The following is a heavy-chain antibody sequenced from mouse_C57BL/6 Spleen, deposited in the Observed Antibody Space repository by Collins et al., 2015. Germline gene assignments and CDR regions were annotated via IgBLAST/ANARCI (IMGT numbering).Heavy chain of an antibody. V-gene: IGHV2-9*02. D-gene: IGHD1-1*01. CDR2: IWAGGST. Sequence: VIWAGGSTNYNSALMSRLSISKDNSKSQVFLKMNSLQTDDTAMYYCARDLYYYGSSYAMDYWGQGTSVTVSS. J-gene: IGHJ4*01. CDR3: ARDLYYYGSSYAMDY.